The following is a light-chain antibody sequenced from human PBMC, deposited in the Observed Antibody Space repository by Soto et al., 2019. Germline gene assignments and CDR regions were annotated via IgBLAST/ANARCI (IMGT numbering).Light chain of an antibody. CDR2: EVS. V-gene: IGLV2-14*01. J-gene: IGLJ2*01. CDR1: SSDVGGYDH. CDR3: SSYTSSSTGGL. Sequence: QSVLTQPASVSGSPGQSITIPCSGTSSDVGGYDHVSWYQHHPGEAPKLMIYEVSYRPSGVSTRFSGSKSGNTASLTISGLQAEDEADYYCSSYTSSSTGGLFGGGTKLTVL.